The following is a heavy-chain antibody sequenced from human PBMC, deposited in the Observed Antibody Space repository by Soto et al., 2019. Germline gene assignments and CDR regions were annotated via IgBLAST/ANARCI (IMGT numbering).Heavy chain of an antibody. CDR1: GYSVSSSW. J-gene: IGHJ4*02. D-gene: IGHD5-18*01. Sequence: PVASLKRSCKGPGYSVSSSWIGSVRQMHGKGLEWMGCIYPGDADTRYSPSFQGQVTISADKSISTAYLQWSSLKASDTAMSYCARLGYHSRFGYWGQRPLVTVSS. CDR2: IYPGDADT. V-gene: IGHV5-51*01. CDR3: ARLGYHSRFGY.